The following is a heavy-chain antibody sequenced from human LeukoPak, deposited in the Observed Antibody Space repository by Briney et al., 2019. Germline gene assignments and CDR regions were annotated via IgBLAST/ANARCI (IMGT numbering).Heavy chain of an antibody. D-gene: IGHD6-19*01. J-gene: IGHJ4*02. CDR3: ARDNMAGTPPAFDY. CDR2: ISAYNGNT. CDR1: GGTFSSYG. Sequence: ASVKVSCKASGGTFSSYGISWVRQAPGQGLEWMGWISAYNGNTNYAQKLQGRVTMTTDTSTSTAYMELRSLRSDDTAVYYCARDNMAGTPPAFDYWGQGPWSPSPQ. V-gene: IGHV1-18*01.